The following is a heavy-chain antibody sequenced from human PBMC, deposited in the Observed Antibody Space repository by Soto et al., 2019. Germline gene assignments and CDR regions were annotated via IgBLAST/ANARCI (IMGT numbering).Heavy chain of an antibody. J-gene: IGHJ2*01. CDR3: AKDLLAGTYSVRGYFDL. D-gene: IGHD6-19*01. Sequence: EVQLVESGGGLVQPGRSLRLSCAASGFTFDDYAMHWVRQAPGKGLEWVSGISWNSGSIGYADSVKGRFTISRDNAKNSLYLQMNSLRAEDTALYYCAKDLLAGTYSVRGYFDLWGRGTLVTVSS. V-gene: IGHV3-9*01. CDR1: GFTFDDYA. CDR2: ISWNSGSI.